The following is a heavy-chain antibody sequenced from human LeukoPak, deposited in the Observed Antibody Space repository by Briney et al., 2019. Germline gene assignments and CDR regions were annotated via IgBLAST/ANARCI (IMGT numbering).Heavy chain of an antibody. V-gene: IGHV3-72*01. CDR1: GFILSDHY. D-gene: IGHD1-1*01. CDR3: DRVHTNWNDY. CDR2: SRDRANNYNT. J-gene: IGHJ4*02. Sequence: SGESLTLSCAVSGFILSDHYMDWVRQAPGKGLEWVGRSRDRANNYNTEYAASVKGKFTITTDDSKKSLYLQMNSLKTEDTALYYCDRVHTNWNDYWGQGTRVTVSS.